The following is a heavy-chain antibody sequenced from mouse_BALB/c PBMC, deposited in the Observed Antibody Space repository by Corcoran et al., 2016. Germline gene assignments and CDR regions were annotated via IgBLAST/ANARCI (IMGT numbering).Heavy chain of an antibody. Sequence: LVKTGASVKISCKASGYSFTGYYIHWVKQSHGKSLECVGYISCYNGATSYNQKFKGKATFTVDTSSSTAYMQFNSLTSEDSAVYYCAREEGRGYAMDYWGQGTSVTVSS. CDR3: AREEGRGYAMDY. CDR2: ISCYNGAT. V-gene: IGHV1S34*01. J-gene: IGHJ4*01. D-gene: IGHD3-3*01. CDR1: GYSFTGYY.